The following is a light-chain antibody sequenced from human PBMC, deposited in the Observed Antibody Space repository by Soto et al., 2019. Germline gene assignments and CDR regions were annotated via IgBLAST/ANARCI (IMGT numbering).Light chain of an antibody. CDR3: QQYDTSSS. Sequence: IQMTQSPSTLPASVGDRVTFTCRASQSISNWLAWYQQKPGKAPKLLVYKASTLESGVPSRFSGSGSGTEFTLTISSLQPDDFTTYYCQQYDTSSSFGPGTKVDIK. V-gene: IGKV1-5*03. J-gene: IGKJ3*01. CDR2: KAS. CDR1: QSISNW.